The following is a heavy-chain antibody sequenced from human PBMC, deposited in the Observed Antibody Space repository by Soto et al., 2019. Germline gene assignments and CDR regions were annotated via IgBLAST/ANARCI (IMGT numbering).Heavy chain of an antibody. CDR2: ISAYNGNT. Sequence: QVQLVQSGAEVKKPGASVKVSCKASGYTFTSYGISWVRQAPGQGLEWMGWISAYNGNTNYAQKLQGRVTMTTDTSTSTAYLELRSLRSDDTAVYYCAIHCGGDCYFQGGMDVWGQGTTVTVSS. CDR1: GYTFTSYG. CDR3: AIHCGGDCYFQGGMDV. J-gene: IGHJ6*02. D-gene: IGHD2-21*02. V-gene: IGHV1-18*04.